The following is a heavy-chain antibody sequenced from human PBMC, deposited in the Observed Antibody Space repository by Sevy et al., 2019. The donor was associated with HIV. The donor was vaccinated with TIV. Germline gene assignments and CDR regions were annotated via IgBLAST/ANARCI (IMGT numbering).Heavy chain of an antibody. Sequence: ASVKVSCTASGYTFTSHGISWVRQAPGQGLEWMGWISAYNGNTNYAQKLQGRVTLTTDTTTSTAYMERRSLRSDDTAGYYCASVYYDFWGCYSRRDAFDIWGQGTMVTVSS. V-gene: IGHV1-18*01. CDR2: ISAYNGNT. J-gene: IGHJ3*02. CDR3: ASVYYDFWGCYSRRDAFDI. CDR1: GYTFTSHG. D-gene: IGHD3-3*01.